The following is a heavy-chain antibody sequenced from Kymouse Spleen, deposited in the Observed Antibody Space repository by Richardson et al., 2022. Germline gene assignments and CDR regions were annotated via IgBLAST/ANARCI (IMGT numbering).Heavy chain of an antibody. J-gene: IGHJ6*02. CDR3: ARDRTYYYGSGSYNYYGMDV. V-gene: IGHV4-61*01. CDR1: GGSVSSGSYY. CDR2: IYYSGST. Sequence: QVQLQESGPGLVKPSETLSLTCTVSGGSVSSGSYYWSWIRQPPGKGLEWIGYIYYSGSTNYNPSLKSRVTISVDTSKNQFSLKLSSVTAADTAVYYCARDRTYYYGSGSYNYYGMDVWGQGTTVTVSS. D-gene: IGHD3-10*01.